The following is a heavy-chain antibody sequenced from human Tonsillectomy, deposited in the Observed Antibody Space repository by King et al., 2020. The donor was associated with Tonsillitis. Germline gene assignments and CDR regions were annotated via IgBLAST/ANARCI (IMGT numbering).Heavy chain of an antibody. CDR1: GFTFSSYA. Sequence: VQLVESGGGVVQPGRSLRLSCAASGFTFSSYAMHWVRQAPGKGLEWVAVISYDGSNKYYADSVKGRFTISRDNSKNTLYLQMISLRAEDTAVYYCARDLTKQWLVRSRGYFDLWGRGTLVTVSS. V-gene: IGHV3-30*01. CDR3: ARDLTKQWLVRSRGYFDL. CDR2: ISYDGSNK. J-gene: IGHJ2*01. D-gene: IGHD6-19*01.